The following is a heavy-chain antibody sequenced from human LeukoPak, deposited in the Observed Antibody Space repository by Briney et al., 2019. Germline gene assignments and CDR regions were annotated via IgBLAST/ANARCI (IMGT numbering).Heavy chain of an antibody. J-gene: IGHJ5*02. CDR3: AKDGNCGGDCYGWFDP. D-gene: IGHD2-21*02. Sequence: GGSLRLSCAASGFIFSRSDIHWVRQAPGKGLEGVAVIWHDRSDTYGSNKYYADSVKGRFTISRDNSKSTVYLQMNSLRVEDTAVYYCAKDGNCGGDCYGWFDPWGQGALVTVSS. CDR1: GFIFSRSD. V-gene: IGHV3-33*06. CDR2: IWHDRSDTYGSNK.